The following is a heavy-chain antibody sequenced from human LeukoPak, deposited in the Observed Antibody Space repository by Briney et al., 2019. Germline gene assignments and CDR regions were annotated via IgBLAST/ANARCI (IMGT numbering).Heavy chain of an antibody. Sequence: SETLSLTCTVSGGSISSYYWSWIRQPAGKGLEWIGRIYTSGSTNYNPSLKSRVTMSVDTSKNQFSLKLSSVTAADTAVYYCARGRRDYSRGNWFDPWGQGTLVTVSS. CDR3: ARGRRDYSRGNWFDP. V-gene: IGHV4-4*07. J-gene: IGHJ5*02. CDR2: IYTSGST. CDR1: GGSISSYY. D-gene: IGHD4-11*01.